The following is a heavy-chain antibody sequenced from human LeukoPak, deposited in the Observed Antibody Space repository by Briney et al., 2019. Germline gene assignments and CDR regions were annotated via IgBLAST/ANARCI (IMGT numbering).Heavy chain of an antibody. CDR2: ISAYNGNT. J-gene: IGHJ4*02. CDR3: AREYIVVVPTMDSVSYFDY. V-gene: IGHV1-18*01. CDR1: AYTFTSYG. Sequence: ASVKVSCKASAYTFTSYGISWVRQAPGQGLEWMGWISAYNGNTTYVQKLQGRVTMTTDTSTSTAYMELRSLRSDDTAVYYCAREYIVVVPTMDSVSYFDYWGQGTLVTVSS. D-gene: IGHD2-2*01.